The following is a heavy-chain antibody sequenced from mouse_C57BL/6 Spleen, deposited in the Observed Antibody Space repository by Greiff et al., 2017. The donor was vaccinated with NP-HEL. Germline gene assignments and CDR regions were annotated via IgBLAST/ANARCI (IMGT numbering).Heavy chain of an antibody. CDR3: ARINDGSSTWYFDV. J-gene: IGHJ1*03. V-gene: IGHV1-81*01. Sequence: QVQLKESGAELARPGASVKLSCKASGYTFTSYGISWVKQRTGQGLEWIGEIYPRSGNTYYNEKFKGKATLTADKSSSTAYMELRSLTSEDSAVYFCARINDGSSTWYFDVWGTGTTVTVSS. CDR2: IYPRSGNT. CDR1: GYTFTSYG. D-gene: IGHD1-1*01.